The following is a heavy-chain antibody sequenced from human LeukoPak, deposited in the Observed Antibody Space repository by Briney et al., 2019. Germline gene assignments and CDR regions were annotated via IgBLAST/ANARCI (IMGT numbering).Heavy chain of an antibody. CDR2: IYNSGSA. Sequence: SQTLSLTCTVSGGSISKDDYFWSWIRQHPGKGLEWIGYIYNSGSAYYNPSLKSRGTISVDTSKNQLSPKLSSVTAADTAVYYCARDRGGEIFDHWGQGTLVTVSS. CDR1: GGSISKDDYF. J-gene: IGHJ4*02. D-gene: IGHD2-15*01. V-gene: IGHV4-31*03. CDR3: ARDRGGEIFDH.